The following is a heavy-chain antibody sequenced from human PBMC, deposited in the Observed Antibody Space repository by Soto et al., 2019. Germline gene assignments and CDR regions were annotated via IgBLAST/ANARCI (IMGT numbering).Heavy chain of an antibody. V-gene: IGHV4-39*01. J-gene: IGHJ4*02. CDR3: ARRFSVDYFDY. CDR2: IYYSGTT. Sequence: SETLSLTCTVSGDSITSNSYFWAWIRQPPGKGLQWIGSIYYSGTTYYNPSLQSRVTISVDRSKNQFSLKLSSVTAADTAVYYCARRFSVDYFDYWGQGALVTVSS. CDR1: GDSITSNSYF.